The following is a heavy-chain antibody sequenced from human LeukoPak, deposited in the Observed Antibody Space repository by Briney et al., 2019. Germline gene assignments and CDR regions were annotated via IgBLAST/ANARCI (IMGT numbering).Heavy chain of an antibody. J-gene: IGHJ4*02. CDR2: INTNTGNP. CDR1: GYTFTSYA. Sequence: GASVNVSCKASGYTFTSYAMNWVRQAPGQGLECMGWINTNTGNPTYAQGFTGRFVFSLDTSVSTAYLQISSLQAEDTAVYYCAKQGPGYCGGTSCYGVDYWGQGTLVTVSS. CDR3: AKQGPGYCGGTSCYGVDY. D-gene: IGHD2-2*01. V-gene: IGHV7-4-1*02.